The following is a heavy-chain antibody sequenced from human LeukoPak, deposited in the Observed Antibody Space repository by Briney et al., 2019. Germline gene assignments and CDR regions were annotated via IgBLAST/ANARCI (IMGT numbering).Heavy chain of an antibody. Sequence: ASVKVSCKASGGTFSSYAISWVRQAPGQGLEWMGGIIPIFGTANYAQKFQGRVTITANESTSTAYMELSSLRSEDTAVYYCAKTTVTTFDYWGQGTLVTVSS. J-gene: IGHJ4*02. CDR3: AKTTVTTFDY. CDR1: GGTFSSYA. V-gene: IGHV1-69*13. D-gene: IGHD4-17*01. CDR2: IIPIFGTA.